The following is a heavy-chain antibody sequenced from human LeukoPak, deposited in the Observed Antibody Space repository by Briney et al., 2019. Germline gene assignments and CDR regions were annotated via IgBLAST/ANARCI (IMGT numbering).Heavy chain of an antibody. CDR2: INHSGST. Sequence: PSETLSLTCAGYGGSFSGYYWSWIRQAPGKGLEWIGEINHSGSTNYNPSLKRRVTISVDTSKNQFSLKLSSVTAADTAVYYCARGGGDIVVVPAADKNNNFDYWGQGTLVTVSS. CDR1: GGSFSGYY. CDR3: ARGGGDIVVVPAADKNNNFDY. D-gene: IGHD2-2*01. J-gene: IGHJ4*02. V-gene: IGHV4-34*01.